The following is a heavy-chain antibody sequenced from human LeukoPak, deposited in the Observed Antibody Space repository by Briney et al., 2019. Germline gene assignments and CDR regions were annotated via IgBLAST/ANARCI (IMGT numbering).Heavy chain of an antibody. D-gene: IGHD4-17*01. V-gene: IGHV4-34*01. Sequence: SETPSLTCAVYGGSFSGYYWSWIRQPPGKGLEWIGEINHSGSTNYNPSLKSRVTISVDTSKNQFSLKLNSVTAADTAVYYCASDYVASYYWGQGTLVTVSS. CDR2: INHSGST. CDR1: GGSFSGYY. J-gene: IGHJ4*02. CDR3: ASDYVASYY.